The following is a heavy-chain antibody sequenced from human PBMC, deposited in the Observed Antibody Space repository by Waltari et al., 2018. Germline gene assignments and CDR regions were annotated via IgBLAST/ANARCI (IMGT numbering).Heavy chain of an antibody. Sequence: QVQLQESGQGLVQPSGTLSLTCAVSGDSISGNYWCSWVRQSPERVLKWIGQVHHSGQTHYNPSLQSRVTISVDKPKNQFSLNLNSVTAADTAIYYCAGDRAIGLFFDYWGRGTLVTVSS. CDR1: GDSISGNYW. V-gene: IGHV4-4*02. D-gene: IGHD2-2*01. CDR2: VHHSGQT. J-gene: IGHJ4*02. CDR3: AGDRAIGLFFDY.